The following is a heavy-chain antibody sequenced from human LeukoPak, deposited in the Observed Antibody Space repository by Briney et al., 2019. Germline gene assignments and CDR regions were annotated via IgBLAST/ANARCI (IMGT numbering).Heavy chain of an antibody. CDR1: GLTVSSSW. CDR2: ISRGGGST. Sequence: GGSLRLSCAPSGLTVSSSWMHWVRQARGKGRVWVSRISRGGGSTSYAGSVKGRFTTTTDNAKNTLYLQINSLSAEDTAVYYCASIVVPAAPDDYWGQGTLVTVSS. V-gene: IGHV3-74*01. CDR3: ASIVVPAAPDDY. J-gene: IGHJ4*02. D-gene: IGHD2-2*01.